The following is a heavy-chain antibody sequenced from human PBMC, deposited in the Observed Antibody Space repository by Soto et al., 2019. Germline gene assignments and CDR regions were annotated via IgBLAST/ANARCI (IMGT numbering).Heavy chain of an antibody. D-gene: IGHD2-2*02. Sequence: EVQLVESGGGLIQPGGSLKLSCTASGFTLGDYWMHWVRQIPGKGLVWVSRINKDGSVTNYAESVTGRFTISRDNAKNTLFLQMNRLRADDTAVYYCARDISNGYNSYWGHGPLVPVSS. J-gene: IGHJ4*01. CDR1: GFTLGDYW. V-gene: IGHV3-74*01. CDR3: ARDISNGYNSY. CDR2: INKDGSVT.